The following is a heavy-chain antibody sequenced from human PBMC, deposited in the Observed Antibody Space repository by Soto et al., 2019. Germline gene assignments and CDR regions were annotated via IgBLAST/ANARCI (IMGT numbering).Heavy chain of an antibody. V-gene: IGHV3-33*01. CDR3: ARDLDIVVVPAAMYIYYYYGMDV. Sequence: GGSLRLSCAASGFTFSSYGMHWVRQAPGKGLEWVAVIWYDGSNKYYADSVKGRFTISRDNSKNTLYLQMNSLRAEDTAVYYCARDLDIVVVPAAMYIYYYYGMDVWGQGTTVTVSS. CDR1: GFTFSSYG. D-gene: IGHD2-2*03. J-gene: IGHJ6*02. CDR2: IWYDGSNK.